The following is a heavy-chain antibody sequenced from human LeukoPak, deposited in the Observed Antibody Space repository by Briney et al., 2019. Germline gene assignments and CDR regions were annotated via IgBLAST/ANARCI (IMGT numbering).Heavy chain of an antibody. D-gene: IGHD5-18*01. CDR3: ARGLAGYGYNWFDP. J-gene: IGHJ5*02. Sequence: SETLSLTCTVSGDSISSGSYYWSWIRQPAAKGLEWIGRIYNRGSTNYNPSLKSRVTISLDTSKNQFSLKLTSVTAADAAVYYCARGLAGYGYNWFDPWGQGTRVSVSS. CDR2: IYNRGST. CDR1: GDSISSGSYY. V-gene: IGHV4-61*02.